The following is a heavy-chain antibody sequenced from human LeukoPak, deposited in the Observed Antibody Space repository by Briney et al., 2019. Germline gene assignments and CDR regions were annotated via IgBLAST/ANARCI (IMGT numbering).Heavy chain of an antibody. CDR1: GGSFSGYY. CDR2: INHSGST. D-gene: IGHD3-10*01. J-gene: IGHJ4*02. Sequence: PSETLSLTCAVYGGSFSGYYWSWIRQPPGKGLEWIGEINHSGSTFYNPSLTSRVTISVDTSKNQFSLKLSSVTAADTAAYYCARGGDGARLGYWGQGTLVTVSS. V-gene: IGHV4-34*01. CDR3: ARGGDGARLGY.